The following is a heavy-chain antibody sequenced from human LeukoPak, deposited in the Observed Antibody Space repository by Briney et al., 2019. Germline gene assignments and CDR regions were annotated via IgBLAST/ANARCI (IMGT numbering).Heavy chain of an antibody. D-gene: IGHD4-17*01. CDR2: INPNSGGT. CDR3: ARGGTPYGDFDY. J-gene: IGHJ4*02. Sequence: GASAKVSCKASGYTATGYYMHWVRQAPGQGLEWMGWINPNSGGTNHAQKFQGRVTMTRDTSISTVYMELTRLSSDDTAVYYCARGGTPYGDFDYWGQGTLVTVSS. V-gene: IGHV1-2*02. CDR1: GYTATGYY.